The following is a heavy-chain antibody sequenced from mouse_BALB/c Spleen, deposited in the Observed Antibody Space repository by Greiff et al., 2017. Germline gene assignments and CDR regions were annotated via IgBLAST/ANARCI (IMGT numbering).Heavy chain of an antibody. J-gene: IGHJ2*01. CDR1: GYTFTSYY. V-gene: IGHV1S81*02. CDR2: INPSNGGT. Sequence: VQLQQSGAELVKPGASVKLSCKASGYTFTSYYMYWVKQRPGQGLEWIGEINPSNGGTNFNEQFKRKATLTVDKASSTAYMQLSSLTSEDSAVYYGTRGNGYYGYWGQGTTLTVSS. D-gene: IGHD2-3*01. CDR3: TRGNGYYGY.